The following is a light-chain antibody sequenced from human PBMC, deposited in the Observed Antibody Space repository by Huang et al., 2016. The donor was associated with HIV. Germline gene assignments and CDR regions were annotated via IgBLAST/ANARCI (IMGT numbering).Light chain of an antibody. Sequence: DIVMAQSPDSLAVSLGERATINCKSSQSVLYSSNNKSYLAWYQHKPGQPPQLLFYWASTRESGVPDRVSGSGSGTDFTLTISSLQAEDVAVYYCQQDYSIPLTFGGGTKVQIK. J-gene: IGKJ4*01. CDR2: WAS. V-gene: IGKV4-1*01. CDR3: QQDYSIPLT. CDR1: QSVLYSSNNKSY.